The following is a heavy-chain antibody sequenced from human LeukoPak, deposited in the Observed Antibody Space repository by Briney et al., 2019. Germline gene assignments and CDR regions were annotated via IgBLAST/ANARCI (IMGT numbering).Heavy chain of an antibody. V-gene: IGHV4-59*08. Sequence: SETLSLTCTVSGGSISNYYWNWIRQPPGKGLEWIGYISDSGSTSYNPPLNSRVTISLDTSKTQFSLKLRSVTAADTAVYYCARNWGSFAFDIWGQGTMVTVSS. J-gene: IGHJ3*02. CDR3: ARNWGSFAFDI. CDR2: ISDSGST. D-gene: IGHD7-27*01. CDR1: GGSISNYY.